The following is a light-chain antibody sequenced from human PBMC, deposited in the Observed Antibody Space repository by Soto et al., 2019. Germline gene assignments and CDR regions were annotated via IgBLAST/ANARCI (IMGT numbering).Light chain of an antibody. Sequence: QSVLTQPASVSGSPGQSITISCTETSSDVGYYNYVSWYQQHPGKAPKLMIYEVSNRPSGVSNHFSASKSGNTASLTISGLQAEDEAYYYCSSYTSDNTVVFGGGTKVTVL. CDR3: SSYTSDNTVV. CDR1: SSDVGYYNY. CDR2: EVS. V-gene: IGLV2-14*01. J-gene: IGLJ2*01.